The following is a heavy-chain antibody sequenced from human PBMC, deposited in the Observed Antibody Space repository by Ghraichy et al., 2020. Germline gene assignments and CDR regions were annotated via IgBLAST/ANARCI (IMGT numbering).Heavy chain of an antibody. Sequence: ASVKVSCKASGYTFTSYAIHWVRQVPGQRLEWMGWINAANGNTKYSQKLQGRVTITRDTSASTAYMELSSLRSEDTAIYYCARPYSTVLGFDIWGQGTMVTVSS. CDR1: GYTFTSYA. V-gene: IGHV1-3*01. CDR2: INAANGNT. J-gene: IGHJ3*02. D-gene: IGHD2-21*01. CDR3: ARPYSTVLGFDI.